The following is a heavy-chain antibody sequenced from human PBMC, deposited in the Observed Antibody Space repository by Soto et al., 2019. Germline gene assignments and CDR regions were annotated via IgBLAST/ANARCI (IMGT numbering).Heavy chain of an antibody. Sequence: NPSETLSLTCAVYGGSFSGYYWSWIRQPPGKGLEWIGEINHSGSTNYNPSLKSRVTISVDTSKNQFSLKLSSVTAADTAVYYCARGRVDFWSGTGGYGMDVWGQGTTVTVSS. V-gene: IGHV4-34*01. CDR3: ARGRVDFWSGTGGYGMDV. J-gene: IGHJ6*02. D-gene: IGHD3-3*01. CDR2: INHSGST. CDR1: GGSFSGYY.